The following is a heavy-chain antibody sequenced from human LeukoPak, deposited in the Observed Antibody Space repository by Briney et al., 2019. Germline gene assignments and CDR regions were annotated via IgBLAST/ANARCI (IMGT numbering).Heavy chain of an antibody. CDR2: LTSNGDST. V-gene: IGHV3-64D*06. J-gene: IGHJ4*02. CDR1: GITFGNAW. Sequence: QTGGSLRLSCAASGITFGNAWMSWVRQAPGKGLEYVSGLTSNGDSTYYADSVKGRFTISRDDSKDTLYLQMSSLRPEDTAVYYCTAFDHWGQGTLVTVSS. CDR3: TAFDH.